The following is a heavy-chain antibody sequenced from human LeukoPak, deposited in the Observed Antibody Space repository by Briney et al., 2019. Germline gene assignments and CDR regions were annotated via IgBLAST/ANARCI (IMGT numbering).Heavy chain of an antibody. D-gene: IGHD6-19*01. CDR3: AKARSSGWPVTFYFDY. J-gene: IGHJ4*02. V-gene: IGHV3-33*06. Sequence: GGSLRLSCAASGFTFSSYGMQWLRPAPGKGLVGGAVIWYDGSNKYYADSVKGRFTISRDNCKNTLYLQMNSMRAEDTAVYYCAKARSSGWPVTFYFDYWGQRTLVTVSP. CDR2: IWYDGSNK. CDR1: GFTFSSYG.